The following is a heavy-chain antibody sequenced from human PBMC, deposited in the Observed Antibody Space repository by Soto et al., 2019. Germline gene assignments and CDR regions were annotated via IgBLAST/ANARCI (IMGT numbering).Heavy chain of an antibody. V-gene: IGHV4-30-4*01. CDR1: GGSISSGDYY. CDR3: ARGEGYSYGPGVWFDP. D-gene: IGHD5-18*01. J-gene: IGHJ5*02. CDR2: IYYSGST. Sequence: QVQLQESGPGLVKPSQTLSLTCTVSGGSISSGDYYWSWIRQPPGKGLEWIGYIYYSGSTYYNPSLKSRVTISVDTSKNQFALKLSSVTAANTAVYYCARGEGYSYGPGVWFDPWGQGTLVTVSS.